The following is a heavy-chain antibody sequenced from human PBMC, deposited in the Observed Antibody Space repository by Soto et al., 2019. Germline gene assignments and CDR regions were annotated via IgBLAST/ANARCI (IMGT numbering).Heavy chain of an antibody. D-gene: IGHD6-19*01. CDR2: IWYDGGNT. CDR3: ARDGQWLPRDGLRSSYYFDY. Sequence: QVQLVESGGGVVQPGRSLRLSCAASAFNFSSYVMHWVRQAPGKGLEWVAVIWYDGGNTYYANSVKGRFTISRDNSKNTLYLQMNSLRAEDTAVYYCARDGQWLPRDGLRSSYYFDYWGQGTLVTVSS. CDR1: AFNFSSYV. J-gene: IGHJ4*02. V-gene: IGHV3-33*01.